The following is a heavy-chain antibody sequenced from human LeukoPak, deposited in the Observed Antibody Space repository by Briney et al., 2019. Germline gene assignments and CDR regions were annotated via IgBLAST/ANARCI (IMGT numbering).Heavy chain of an antibody. CDR3: ASRDSYDFWSGGPFDP. D-gene: IGHD3-3*01. CDR2: IYHSGST. V-gene: IGHV4-38-2*02. CDR1: GYSISSGYY. Sequence: PSETLSLTCTVSGYSISSGYYWGWIRQPPGKGLEWIGSIYHSGSTYYNPSLKSRVTISVDTSKNQFSLKLSSVTAADTAVYYCASRDSYDFWSGGPFDPWGQGTLVTVSS. J-gene: IGHJ5*02.